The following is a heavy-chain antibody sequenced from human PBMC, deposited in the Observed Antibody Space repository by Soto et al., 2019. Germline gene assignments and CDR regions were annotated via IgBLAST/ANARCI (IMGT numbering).Heavy chain of an antibody. CDR3: ARIYYDSVFDY. V-gene: IGHV4-39*01. CDR2: IYYSGST. D-gene: IGHD3-22*01. J-gene: IGHJ4*02. Sequence: PSETLSLTCTVSGGSISSSSYYWGWIRQPPGKGLEWIGSIYYSGSTYYNPSLKSRVTISVDTSKNQFSLKLSSVTAADTAVYYCARIYYDSVFDYWGQGTRVTVAS. CDR1: GGSISSSSYY.